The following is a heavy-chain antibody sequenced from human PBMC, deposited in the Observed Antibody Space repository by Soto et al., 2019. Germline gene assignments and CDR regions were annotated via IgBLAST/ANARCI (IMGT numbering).Heavy chain of an antibody. Sequence: GASVKVSCKASGGTFSSYAISWVQQAPGQGLEWMGGIIPIFGTANYAQKFQGRVTITADKSTSTAYMELSSLRSEDTAVYYCARESRLMTREYWFDPWGQGTLVTVSS. V-gene: IGHV1-69*06. J-gene: IGHJ5*02. CDR3: ARESRLMTREYWFDP. D-gene: IGHD4-17*01. CDR2: IIPIFGTA. CDR1: GGTFSSYA.